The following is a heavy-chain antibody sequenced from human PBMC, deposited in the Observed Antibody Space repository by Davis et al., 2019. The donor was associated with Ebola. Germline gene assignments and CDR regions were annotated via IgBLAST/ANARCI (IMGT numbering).Heavy chain of an antibody. CDR1: GYTFSSYG. Sequence: ASVKVSCKASGYTFSSYGISWVRQAPGQGLEWMGWISTYNGNTNYARKVQGRVTMTTDTSTSTAYMELRTLRSEDTAVYYCARDLLAVDTAMVTYYYYYGMDVWGQGTTVTVSS. CDR3: ARDLLAVDTAMVTYYYYYGMDV. D-gene: IGHD5-18*01. V-gene: IGHV1-18*01. CDR2: ISTYNGNT. J-gene: IGHJ6*02.